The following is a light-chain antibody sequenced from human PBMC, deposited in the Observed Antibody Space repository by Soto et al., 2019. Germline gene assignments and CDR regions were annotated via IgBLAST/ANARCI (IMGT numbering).Light chain of an antibody. J-gene: IGKJ2*01. CDR2: WAS. CDR3: QQYYSTPYT. CDR1: QSVLYSSNNKNY. V-gene: IGKV4-1*01. Sequence: DIVMTQSPDSLAVSLGERATINCKSSQSVLYSSNNKNYLAWYQQKPGQPPKLLIYWASTRESGVPDRFSGSGSGTDCTPTISSLQAEDVAVYYGQQYYSTPYTFGRGTKLEIK.